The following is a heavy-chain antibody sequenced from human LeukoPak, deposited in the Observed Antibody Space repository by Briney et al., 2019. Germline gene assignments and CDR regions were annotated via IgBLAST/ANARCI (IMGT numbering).Heavy chain of an antibody. CDR1: GFILSSYS. CDR3: ARAPTSEQQLHFDY. D-gene: IGHD6-13*01. J-gene: IGHJ4*02. CDR2: ISSSSNYI. Sequence: GGSLRLSCTASGFILSSYSMNCIRQAPGKGLECVSSISSSSNYIYYADSVKGRFTISRDNAKNSLFLQMNSLRTEDTAVYYCARAPTSEQQLHFDYWGQGTLVTVSS. V-gene: IGHV3-21*01.